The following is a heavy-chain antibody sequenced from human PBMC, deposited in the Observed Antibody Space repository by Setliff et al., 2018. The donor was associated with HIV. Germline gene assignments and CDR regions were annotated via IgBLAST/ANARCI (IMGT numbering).Heavy chain of an antibody. J-gene: IGHJ4*02. CDR1: GFIFSDYF. V-gene: IGHV3-11*04. Sequence: KPGGSLRLSCAGSDSGDSGFIFSDYFMTWVRQAPGKGLEWLCYISSSGTTTYYGDSVKGRFTISRDNAKNSLYLQMNSLRAEDTAMYYCARDWRSGYDLNFDYWGQGTLVTVSS. CDR3: ARDWRSGYDLNFDY. D-gene: IGHD5-12*01. CDR2: ISSSGTTT.